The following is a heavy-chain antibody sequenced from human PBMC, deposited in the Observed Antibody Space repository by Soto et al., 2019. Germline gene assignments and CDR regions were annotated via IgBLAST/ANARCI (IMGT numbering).Heavy chain of an antibody. CDR3: AIDAPPMQQLDGRIDY. Sequence: QVQLVESGGGVVQPGRSLRLSCAASGFTFSNYGMHWVRQAPGKGLEWVAVISYDESNKYYADSVKGRFTISRDNSKNTLYLQMNSLRLEDTAVYYCAIDAPPMQQLDGRIDYWGQGTLVTVSS. J-gene: IGHJ4*02. CDR1: GFTFSNYG. D-gene: IGHD6-13*01. V-gene: IGHV3-30*03. CDR2: ISYDESNK.